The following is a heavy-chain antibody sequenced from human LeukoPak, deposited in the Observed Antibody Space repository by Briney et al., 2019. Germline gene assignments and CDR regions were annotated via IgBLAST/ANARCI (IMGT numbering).Heavy chain of an antibody. CDR1: GGTFSSYA. J-gene: IGHJ6*02. Sequence: SVKVSCKASGGTFSSYAISWVRQAPGQGLEWVGGIIPIFGTANYAQKFQGRVTITADESTSTAYMELSSLGSEDTAVYYCARVAYVQLDYYYYGMDVWGQGTTVTVSS. CDR2: IIPIFGTA. CDR3: ARVAYVQLDYYYYGMDV. V-gene: IGHV1-69*13. D-gene: IGHD6-13*01.